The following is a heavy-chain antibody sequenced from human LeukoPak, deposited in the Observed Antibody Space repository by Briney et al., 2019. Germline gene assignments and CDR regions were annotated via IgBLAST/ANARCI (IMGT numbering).Heavy chain of an antibody. Sequence: GGSLRLSCADSGFTVSSYAMGWVRQAPGKGLEWVSAITEGGTGRFYIDSVKGRFTISRDNSKNTLFLQMNSLRAEDTAVYYCARWRYYYDSSGYYSPDHYDCWGQGTLVTVSS. V-gene: IGHV3-23*01. CDR1: GFTVSSYA. D-gene: IGHD3-22*01. J-gene: IGHJ4*02. CDR2: ITEGGTGR. CDR3: ARWRYYYDSSGYYSPDHYDC.